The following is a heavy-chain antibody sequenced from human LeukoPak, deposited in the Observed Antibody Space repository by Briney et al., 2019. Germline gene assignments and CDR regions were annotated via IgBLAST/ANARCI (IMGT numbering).Heavy chain of an antibody. CDR1: GYTFTRYA. V-gene: IGHV7-4-1*02. CDR3: ARHDNDDDFDY. CDR2: INMYTANP. J-gene: IGHJ4*02. Sequence: ASVKVSCKASGYTFTRYAINWLRQAPGQGLEWMGWINMYTANPAYAQGFTERFVFSLDTSVTTAYLQISNLKTEDTAVYYCARHDNDDDFDYWGQGTLVTVSS. D-gene: IGHD3-16*01.